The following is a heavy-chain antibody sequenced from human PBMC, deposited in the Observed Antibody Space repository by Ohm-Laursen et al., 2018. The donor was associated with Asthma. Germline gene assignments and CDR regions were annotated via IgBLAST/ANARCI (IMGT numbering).Heavy chain of an antibody. J-gene: IGHJ1*01. CDR2: ISAYNGNT. CDR3: AVGDYDTTEYFQH. V-gene: IGHV1-18*04. D-gene: IGHD4-17*01. CDR1: GYTFTSYY. Sequence: ASVKVSCKASGYTFTSYYMHWVRQAPGQGLEWMGWISAYNGNTNYAQKLQGRVTMTTDTSTSTAYMELRSLRSDDTAVYYCAVGDYDTTEYFQHWGQGTLVTVSS.